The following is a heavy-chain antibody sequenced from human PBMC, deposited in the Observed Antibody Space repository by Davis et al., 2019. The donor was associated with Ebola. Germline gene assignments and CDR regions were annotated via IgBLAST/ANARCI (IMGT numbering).Heavy chain of an antibody. CDR2: VSYRGST. V-gene: IGHV4-59*01. J-gene: IGHJ6*02. D-gene: IGHD2-21*01. Sequence: SETLSLTCTVSGGSISSYYWSWIRQPPGKGLEWIGYVSYRGSTNYNPSLKSRVTISVDTSKNQFSLKLSSVTAADTAVYYCARDGEPYYYYGMDVWGQGTTVTVSS. CDR3: ARDGEPYYYYGMDV. CDR1: GGSISSYY.